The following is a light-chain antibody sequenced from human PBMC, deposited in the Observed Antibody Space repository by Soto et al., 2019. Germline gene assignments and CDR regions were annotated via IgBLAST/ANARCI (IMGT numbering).Light chain of an antibody. Sequence: QSVLTQPRSVSGSPGQSVTISCTGTSNDVGGYNFVSWYQQHPGKVPKLFIYDVSRRPSGVPDRFSGSKSGNAASLTISGLEEDDEADYYCSSHAGSYTLVFGGGTKLTVL. CDR1: SNDVGGYNF. J-gene: IGLJ2*01. CDR3: SSHAGSYTLV. CDR2: DVS. V-gene: IGLV2-11*01.